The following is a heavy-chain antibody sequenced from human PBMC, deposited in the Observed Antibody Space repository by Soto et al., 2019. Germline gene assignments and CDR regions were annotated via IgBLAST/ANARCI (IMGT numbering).Heavy chain of an antibody. D-gene: IGHD2-8*01. CDR2: ISPIGDST. V-gene: IGHV3-23*01. CDR1: GFTFNNYA. Sequence: EVQLLESGGGLVQPGGSLRLACAASGFTFNNYAMNWVRQAPGRGLEWVSIISPIGDSTYYADSVKGWFTISRDNSQNTVFLQVNSMRADDTTIYFCAKVRLTDYLRYAPHLWGQGTLVTVSS. CDR3: AKVRLTDYLRYAPHL. J-gene: IGHJ3*01.